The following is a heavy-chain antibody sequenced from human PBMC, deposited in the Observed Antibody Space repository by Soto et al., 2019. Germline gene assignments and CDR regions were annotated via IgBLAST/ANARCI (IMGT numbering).Heavy chain of an antibody. CDR1: GASITGTSY. D-gene: IGHD2-8*02. CDR2: FSLSGTT. V-gene: IGHV4-4*07. J-gene: IGHJ4*02. CDR3: ARGMTPPGAPAWYYFDS. Sequence: LPETLSLTCTVSGASITGTSYWSWIRQPAGKGLEWIGRFSLSGTTNYNPSLRSRVTMSADVSKNQFSLRLTSVTAADTALYYCARGMTPPGAPAWYYFDSWGQGTLVTVSS.